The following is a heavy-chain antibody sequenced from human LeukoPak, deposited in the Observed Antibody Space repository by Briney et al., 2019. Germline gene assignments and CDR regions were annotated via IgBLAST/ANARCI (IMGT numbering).Heavy chain of an antibody. CDR1: GFTVSSNY. CDR3: AAVMMYSSGDFSFDY. V-gene: IGHV3-53*01. CDR2: IYSGGST. J-gene: IGHJ4*02. D-gene: IGHD6-19*01. Sequence: GGSLRLSCAASGFTVSSNYMSWVRQAPGKGLEWVSVIYSGGSTYYADSVKGRFTISRDNSKNTLYLQMNSLRAEDTAVYYCAAVMMYSSGDFSFDYWGQGTLVTVSS.